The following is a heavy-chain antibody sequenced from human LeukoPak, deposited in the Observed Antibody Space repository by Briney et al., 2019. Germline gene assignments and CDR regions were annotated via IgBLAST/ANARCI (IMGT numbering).Heavy chain of an antibody. CDR1: GYSISSNNW. J-gene: IGHJ4*02. CDR2: SHYSGST. CDR3: ASGAYGSGNFGY. D-gene: IGHD3-10*01. V-gene: IGHV4-28*01. Sequence: SETLSLTCAVSGYSISSNNWWAWIRQPPGKGLEWIGYSHYSGSTNYNPSLKSRVTISVDTSKNQFSLKLSSMTAADTAVYYCASGAYGSGNFGYWGQGTLVTVSS.